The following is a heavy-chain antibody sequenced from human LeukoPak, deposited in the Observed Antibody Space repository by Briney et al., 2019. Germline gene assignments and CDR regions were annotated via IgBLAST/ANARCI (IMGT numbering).Heavy chain of an antibody. CDR1: GGSISNYY. J-gene: IGHJ6*02. Sequence: SETLSLTCTVSGGSISNYYWSWIRQPPGRGLEWIGYIYYSGSTNYNPSLKSRVTISVDTSKNQFSLRLSSVTAADTAVYYCARLTPIAAAGAYYYYSMDVWGQGTTVTVSS. V-gene: IGHV4-59*08. D-gene: IGHD6-13*01. CDR2: IYYSGST. CDR3: ARLTPIAAAGAYYYYSMDV.